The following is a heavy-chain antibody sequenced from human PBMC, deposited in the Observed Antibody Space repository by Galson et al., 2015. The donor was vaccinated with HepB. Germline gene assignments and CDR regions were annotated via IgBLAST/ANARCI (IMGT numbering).Heavy chain of an antibody. J-gene: IGHJ6*02. V-gene: IGHV3-23*01. D-gene: IGHD3-10*01. Sequence: SLRLSCAASGFTFNNYVMSWVRQAPGKGLEWVSSISGGVGTTCYGDSVKGRFSMSRDNSRTTLYLQMNSLRVEDTAIYYCAKEGILLWRYGMDVWGQGTTVTVSS. CDR1: GFTFNNYV. CDR3: AKEGILLWRYGMDV. CDR2: ISGGVGTT.